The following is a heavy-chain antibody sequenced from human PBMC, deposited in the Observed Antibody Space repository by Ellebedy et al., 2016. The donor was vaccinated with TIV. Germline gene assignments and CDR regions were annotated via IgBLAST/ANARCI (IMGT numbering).Heavy chain of an antibody. CDR1: GFTFSDYY. D-gene: IGHD1-26*01. CDR2: ISANSGYT. CDR3: ARDAWELRTEGAFDF. J-gene: IGHJ3*01. V-gene: IGHV3-11*06. Sequence: PGGSLRLSCAASGFTFSDYYMSWIRQAPGKGLEWASYISANSGYTNYADSVKGRFTISRDNAKNSLYLQMNSLRAEDTAVYYCARDAWELRTEGAFDFWGQGTVVTVSS.